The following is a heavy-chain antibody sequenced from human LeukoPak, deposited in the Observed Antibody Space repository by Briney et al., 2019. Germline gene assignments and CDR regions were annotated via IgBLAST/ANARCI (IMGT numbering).Heavy chain of an antibody. CDR1: GYTFTGYY. CDR2: INPNNGGT. V-gene: IGHV1-2*02. D-gene: IGHD3-9*01. Sequence: ASVKVSCKASGYTFTGYYMHWVRQAPGQGLEWMGWINPNNGGTHYAQNFQGRVTMTTDTSTSTAYMELRSPRSDDTAVYYCARGTDIRSPFDPWGQGTLVTVSS. CDR3: ARGTDIRSPFDP. J-gene: IGHJ5*02.